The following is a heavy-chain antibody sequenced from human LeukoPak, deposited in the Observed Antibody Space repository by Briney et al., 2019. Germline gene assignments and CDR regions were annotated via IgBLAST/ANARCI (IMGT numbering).Heavy chain of an antibody. J-gene: IGHJ6*02. D-gene: IGHD1-26*01. Sequence: ASVKVSCKASGYTFTSYYMHWVRQAPGQGLEWMGIINPSGGSTSYAQKFQGRVTMTRDTSTSTVYMELSSLRSEDTAVYYCARGRGSYYVTYYYYGMDVWGQGTTVTVSS. CDR3: ARGRGSYYVTYYYYGMDV. V-gene: IGHV1-46*01. CDR1: GYTFTSYY. CDR2: INPSGGST.